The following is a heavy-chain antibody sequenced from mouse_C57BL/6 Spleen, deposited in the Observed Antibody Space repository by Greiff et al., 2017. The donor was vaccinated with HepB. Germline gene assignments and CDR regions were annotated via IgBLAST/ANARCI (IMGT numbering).Heavy chain of an antibody. CDR1: GYAFTNYL. J-gene: IGHJ1*03. CDR3: ARWDYDGYWYLDV. D-gene: IGHD2-4*01. V-gene: IGHV1-54*01. Sequence: VQLQQSGAELVRPGTSVKVSCKASGYAFTNYLIEWVKQRPGQGLEWIGVINPGSGGTNYNEKFKGKATLTADKSSSTAYMQLSSLTSEDSAVYFCARWDYDGYWYLDVWGTGTTVTVSS. CDR2: INPGSGGT.